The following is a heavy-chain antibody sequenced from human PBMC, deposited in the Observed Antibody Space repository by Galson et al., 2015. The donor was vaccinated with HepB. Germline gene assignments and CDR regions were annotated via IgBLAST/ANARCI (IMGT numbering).Heavy chain of an antibody. J-gene: IGHJ4*02. CDR3: ARGRGYCSSTDCYGNFDF. Sequence: SLRLSCAASGFTFSDYFMTWIRQAPGKGLEWVSHISSTNIYTHYADSVKGRFTISRDNAKDSLHLQMNSLRAEDTAVYYCARGRGYCSSTDCYGNFDFWGQGTLVTVSS. D-gene: IGHD2-2*01. CDR1: GFTFSDYF. CDR2: ISSTNIYT. V-gene: IGHV3-11*03.